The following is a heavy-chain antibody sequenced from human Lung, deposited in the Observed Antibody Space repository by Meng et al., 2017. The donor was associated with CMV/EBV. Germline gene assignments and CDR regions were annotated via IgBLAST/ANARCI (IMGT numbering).Heavy chain of an antibody. CDR3: ARVWANGEGWFDP. J-gene: IGHJ5*02. CDR2: IYYSGLT. V-gene: IGHV4-39*07. D-gene: IGHD2-8*01. Sequence: RQDPAPGLVKPSETLPLTCTASGGSIRSSSHYWGWIRQPSGKGLEWIGNIYYSGLTSYNPSLKSRVTISVDTSKNQFSLKLSSVTAADTAVFYCARVWANGEGWFDPWGQGTLVTVSS. CDR1: GGSIRSSSHY.